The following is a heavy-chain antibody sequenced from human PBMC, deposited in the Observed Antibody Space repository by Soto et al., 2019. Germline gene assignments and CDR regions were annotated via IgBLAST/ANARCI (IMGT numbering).Heavy chain of an antibody. J-gene: IGHJ4*02. V-gene: IGHV5-10-1*01. CDR1: GFRFTSYW. Sequence: GESLKISCKGSGFRFTSYWISWVRQMPGKGLEWMGRIDPSDSSTNYSPSFQGHVTISADKSISTAYLQWSSLKASDTAVYYCARHEVQLWTYTFFDYWGQGTLVTVSS. D-gene: IGHD5-18*01. CDR3: ARHEVQLWTYTFFDY. CDR2: IDPSDSST.